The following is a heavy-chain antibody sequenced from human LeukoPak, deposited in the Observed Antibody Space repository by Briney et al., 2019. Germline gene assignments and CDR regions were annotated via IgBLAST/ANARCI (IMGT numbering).Heavy chain of an antibody. J-gene: IGHJ3*02. CDR3: ARGGGYTSSWYLEAFDI. D-gene: IGHD6-13*01. CDR2: ISNSGNTI. V-gene: IGHV3-11*04. Sequence: GGPLRLSCAASGFTFSDYYMSWIRQAPGKGLEWVSYISNSGNTIYYPDSVKGRFTISRDNAKNSLYLQMSSLRAEDTAVYYCARGGGYTSSWYLEAFDIWGQGTMVTVSS. CDR1: GFTFSDYY.